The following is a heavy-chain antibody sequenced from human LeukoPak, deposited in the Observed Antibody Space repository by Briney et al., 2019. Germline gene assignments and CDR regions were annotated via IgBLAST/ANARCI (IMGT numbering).Heavy chain of an antibody. D-gene: IGHD2-21*02. Sequence: GRSLRLSCAASGFTFSSYGMHWVRQAPGKGLEWVAVISYDGSNKYYADSVKGRFTISRDNSKNTLYLQMNSLRAEDTAVYYCAKDRPVAYCGGDCYSNWFDPWGQGTLVTVPS. CDR2: ISYDGSNK. CDR3: AKDRPVAYCGGDCYSNWFDP. CDR1: GFTFSSYG. V-gene: IGHV3-30*18. J-gene: IGHJ5*02.